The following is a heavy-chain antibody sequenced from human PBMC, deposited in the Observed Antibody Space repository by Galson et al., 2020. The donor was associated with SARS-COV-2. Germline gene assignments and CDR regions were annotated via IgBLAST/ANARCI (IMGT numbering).Heavy chain of an antibody. CDR3: STELGRATGTTPACHS. CDR1: GFIFSNYN. J-gene: IGHJ3*02. Sequence: GGSLSLSCAASGFIFSNYNMHWVRQAPGTGLEWVSSITPPSLSMFSADSVKGRFTISRDNAKNAVYLQMNSLRAEDTGGYFCSTELGRATGTTPACHSWGQGTLGSVCS. D-gene: IGHD1-7*01. CDR2: ITPPSLSM. V-gene: IGHV3-21*01.